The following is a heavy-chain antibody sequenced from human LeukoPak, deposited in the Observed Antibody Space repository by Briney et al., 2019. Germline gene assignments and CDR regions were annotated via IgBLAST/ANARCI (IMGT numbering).Heavy chain of an antibody. V-gene: IGHV6-1*01. CDR2: TYYRSRWYS. J-gene: IGHJ5*02. D-gene: IGHD3-10*01. CDR3: ARDLGPGRAYWFDP. CDR1: GDKVSSNRGG. Sequence: SQTLPLTCVISGDKVSSNRGGWNWIRQSPSNCIEWLGRTYYRSRWYSDYAISVEIRLTINPDTSKNQFSLQLNSVTAEDTAINYGARDLGPGRAYWFDPWGQGTQVTVSS.